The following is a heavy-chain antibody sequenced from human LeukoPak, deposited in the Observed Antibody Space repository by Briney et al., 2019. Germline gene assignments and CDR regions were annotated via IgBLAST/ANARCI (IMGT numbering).Heavy chain of an antibody. D-gene: IGHD3-22*01. CDR2: ISAYSGEK. CDR1: GYTFNNYG. CDR3: ARCSPSRTNSNSYYFETTKKNAFDI. Sequence: ASVKVSCKPSGYTFNNYGITWVRQAPGQGLEWMGWISAYSGEKDYAQKFQDRGTMTTDTTTKTAYMELRNLKSDDTAFYYCARCSPSRTNSNSYYFETTKKNAFDIWGQGTMVTVSS. V-gene: IGHV1-18*04. J-gene: IGHJ3*02.